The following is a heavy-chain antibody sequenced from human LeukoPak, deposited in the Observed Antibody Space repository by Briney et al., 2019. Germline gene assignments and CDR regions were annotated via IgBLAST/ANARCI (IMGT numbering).Heavy chain of an antibody. D-gene: IGHD3-10*01. V-gene: IGHV3-30*01. CDR1: GFTFSSYA. J-gene: IGHJ4*02. CDR2: ISYDGSNK. CDR3: AREDYCSGSYYSTMLDY. Sequence: SGGSLRLSCAASGFTFSSYAMHWVRKAQGKGLEWVAVISYDGSNKYYADSVKGRFTISRDNSKNTLYLQMNSLRAEYTAVYYCAREDYCSGSYYSTMLDYWGQGTLVTVSS.